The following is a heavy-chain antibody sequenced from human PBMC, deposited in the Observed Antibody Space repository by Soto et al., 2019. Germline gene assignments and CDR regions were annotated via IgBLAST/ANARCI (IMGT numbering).Heavy chain of an antibody. CDR1: GFRFSTYS. V-gene: IGHV3-48*02. J-gene: IGHJ4*02. D-gene: IGHD6-19*01. Sequence: EVQLVESGGGLVQPGGSLRLSCAASGFRFSTYSMNWVRQAPGKGLEWSAYITGDTNRIKYADSVKGRFTISRDNAKNSVYLQMNSLRDEDTAVYYCARSVEGHFDYWGQGTVVTVSS. CDR2: ITGDTNRI. CDR3: ARSVEGHFDY.